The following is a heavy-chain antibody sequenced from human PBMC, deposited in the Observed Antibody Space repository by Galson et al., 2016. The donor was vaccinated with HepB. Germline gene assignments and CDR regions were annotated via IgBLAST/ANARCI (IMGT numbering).Heavy chain of an antibody. V-gene: IGHV1-69*10. CDR3: ARDAGSLTRVYYGMDD. Sequence: SVKVSCKVSGGPFSSYGISWVRQAPGQGLEWMGGIIPLLRMTNYAQKFQGRVTFTADESTSTAYVELGSLRLEDTAVYYCARDAGSLTRVYYGMDDWGQGTTVTVS. D-gene: IGHD1-1*01. CDR1: GGPFSSYG. CDR2: IIPLLRMT. J-gene: IGHJ6*02.